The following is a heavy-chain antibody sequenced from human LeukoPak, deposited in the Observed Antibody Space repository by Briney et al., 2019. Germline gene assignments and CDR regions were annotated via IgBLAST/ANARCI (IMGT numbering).Heavy chain of an antibody. J-gene: IGHJ4*02. CDR3: ARAHQYTFDY. CDR2: MKQDGSER. D-gene: IGHD6-6*01. V-gene: IGHV3-7*01. Sequence: GGSLRLSCAASGFTFSNYWMTWVRQAPGKGLEWVATMKQDGSERYYVDSVRGRFTISSDNAKNSLYLQMNSLRAEDTALYYCARAHQYTFDYWGQGTLVAVSS. CDR1: GFTFSNYW.